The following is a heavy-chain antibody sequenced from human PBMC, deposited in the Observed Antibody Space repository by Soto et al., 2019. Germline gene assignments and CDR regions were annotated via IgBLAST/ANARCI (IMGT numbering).Heavy chain of an antibody. CDR2: IYWDDDK. J-gene: IGHJ3*02. CDR3: AHSLVVRGAGNAFDI. D-gene: IGHD3-10*01. Sequence: QITLKESGPTLVKPTQTLTLTCTFSGFSLSTSGVGVGWIRQPPGKALEWLALIYWDDDKRYSPSLKSRLTITKDTSKNQVVLTMTTMAPVDTATYYGAHSLVVRGAGNAFDIWGQGTMVTVSS. CDR1: GFSLSTSGVG. V-gene: IGHV2-5*02.